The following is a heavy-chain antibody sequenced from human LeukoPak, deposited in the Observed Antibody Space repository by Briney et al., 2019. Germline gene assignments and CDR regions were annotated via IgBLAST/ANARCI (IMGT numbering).Heavy chain of an antibody. D-gene: IGHD7-27*01. CDR3: ARRLGTQRGYYYYGMDV. V-gene: IGHV4-59*01. CDR2: IYYSGST. J-gene: IGHJ6*02. Sequence: PSETLSLTCTVSGGSISSYYWSWIRQPPGKGLEWIGYIYYSGSTNYNPSLKSRVTISVDTSKNQFSLKLSSVTAADTAVYYCARRLGTQRGYYYYGMDVWGQGTTVTVSS. CDR1: GGSISSYY.